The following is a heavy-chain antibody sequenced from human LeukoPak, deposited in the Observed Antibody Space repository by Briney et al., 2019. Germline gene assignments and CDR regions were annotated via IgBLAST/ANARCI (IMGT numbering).Heavy chain of an antibody. D-gene: IGHD3-22*01. CDR2: ISSTGGTT. CDR3: ARDRASNYYDSSGYHRFDY. Sequence: PGGSLRLSCAASGITFSSYGMSWVRQAPGKELEWVSSISSTGGTTYYADSVKGRFTISRDNSKNTLYLQMNSLRAEDTAVYYCARDRASNYYDSSGYHRFDYWGQGTLVTVSS. J-gene: IGHJ4*02. V-gene: IGHV3-23*01. CDR1: GITFSSYG.